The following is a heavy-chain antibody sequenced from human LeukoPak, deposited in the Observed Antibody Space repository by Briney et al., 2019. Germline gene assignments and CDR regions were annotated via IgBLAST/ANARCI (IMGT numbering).Heavy chain of an antibody. V-gene: IGHV3-21*01. Sequence: GGSLRLSCAASGFTFSSYSMNWVRQAPGKGLEWVSSISSSSSYIYYADSVKGRFTISRDNSKNTLYLQMNSLRAEDTAVYYCARLKAVAGMNLPTDYWGQGTLVTVSS. CDR2: ISSSSSYI. J-gene: IGHJ4*02. D-gene: IGHD6-19*01. CDR1: GFTFSSYS. CDR3: ARLKAVAGMNLPTDY.